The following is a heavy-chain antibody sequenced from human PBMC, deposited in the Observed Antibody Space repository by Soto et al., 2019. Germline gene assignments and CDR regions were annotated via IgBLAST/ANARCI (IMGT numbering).Heavy chain of an antibody. D-gene: IGHD1-1*01. J-gene: IGHJ4*02. Sequence: GGSLRLSCEVSGFTFSAYWMHWVRQVPGKGLIWVSRISDDGSTTTYADSVKGRFTISRDNAKSTLYLQMNSLRADDTGLYYCTRGPRVSSTGTGAHWGQGTLVTVSS. CDR3: TRGPRVSSTGTGAH. V-gene: IGHV3-74*01. CDR2: ISDDGSTT. CDR1: GFTFSAYW.